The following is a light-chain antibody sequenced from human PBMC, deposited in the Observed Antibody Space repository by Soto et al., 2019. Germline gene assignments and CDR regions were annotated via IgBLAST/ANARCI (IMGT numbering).Light chain of an antibody. CDR1: QSVPSNY. J-gene: IGKJ1*01. CDR2: GAS. CDR3: QQYTSPPWT. V-gene: IGKV3-20*01. Sequence: EIVLTQSPGTLSLSPGERATLSCRASQSVPSNYLAWFQHKPGQAPRLLIYGASSRATGIPDRFSGSGSGTDFTLTISRLEPEDFAVYYCQQYTSPPWTIGQGTKVEIK.